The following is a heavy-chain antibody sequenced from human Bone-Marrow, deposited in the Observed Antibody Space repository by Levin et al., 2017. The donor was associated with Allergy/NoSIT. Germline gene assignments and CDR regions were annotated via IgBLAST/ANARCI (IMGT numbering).Heavy chain of an antibody. V-gene: IGHV3-72*01. Sequence: GGSLRLSCAASGFTVSDYYMDWVRQAPGKGLEWVGRIRKKADNNTTKYAASVQGRFTISRDDSQNSMYLQMNSLKTEDTAVYYCAVMVRWGQGTLVTVSS. CDR2: IRKKADNNTT. CDR1: GFTVSDYY. J-gene: IGHJ4*02. CDR3: AVMVR. D-gene: IGHD2-21*01.